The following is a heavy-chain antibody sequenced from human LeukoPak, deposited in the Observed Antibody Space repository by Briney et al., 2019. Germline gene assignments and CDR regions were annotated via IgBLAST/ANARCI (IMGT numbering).Heavy chain of an antibody. CDR1: GFTFSSYA. CDR3: AKALEVVGPSYYYYGMDV. V-gene: IGHV3-23*01. Sequence: PGGSLRLSCAASGFTFSSYAMSWVRRAPGKGLEWVSAISGSGGSTYYADSVKGRFTISRDNSKNTLYLQMNSLRAEDTAVYYCAKALEVVGPSYYYYGMDVWGQGTTVTVSS. CDR2: ISGSGGST. J-gene: IGHJ6*02. D-gene: IGHD2-15*01.